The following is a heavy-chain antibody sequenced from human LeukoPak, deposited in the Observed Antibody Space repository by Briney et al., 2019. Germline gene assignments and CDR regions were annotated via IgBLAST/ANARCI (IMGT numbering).Heavy chain of an antibody. Sequence: SGTLSLTCTVSGGSISSYYWSWIRQPPGKGLEWIGYIYYSGSTNYNPSLESRVTISVDTSKNQFSLKLSSVTAADTAVYYCARESVTVGSSSFSVYYYYYMDVWGKGTTVTVSS. J-gene: IGHJ6*03. CDR2: IYYSGST. V-gene: IGHV4-59*01. CDR3: ARESVTVGSSSFSVYYYYYMDV. CDR1: GGSISSYY. D-gene: IGHD6-6*01.